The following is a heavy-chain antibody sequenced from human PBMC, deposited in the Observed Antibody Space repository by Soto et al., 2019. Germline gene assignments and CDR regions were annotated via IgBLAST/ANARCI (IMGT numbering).Heavy chain of an antibody. J-gene: IGHJ4*02. CDR2: IYYSGST. CDR1: GGSISSYY. V-gene: IGHV4-59*12. Sequence: PSETLSLTCTVSGGSISSYYWSWIRQPPGKGLEWIGYIYYSGSTNYNPSLKSRVTISVDRSKNQFSLKLSSVTAADTAVYYCARGRLLPAVNFDYWGQGTLVTVSS. CDR3: ARGRLLPAVNFDY. D-gene: IGHD2-2*01.